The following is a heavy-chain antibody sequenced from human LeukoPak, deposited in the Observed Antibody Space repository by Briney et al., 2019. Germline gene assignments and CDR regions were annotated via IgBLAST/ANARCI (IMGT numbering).Heavy chain of an antibody. D-gene: IGHD3-10*01. J-gene: IGHJ1*01. CDR3: AKYYYGSGSQRYFQH. Sequence: SETLSLTCTVSGGSISSYYWSWIRQPPGKGLEWIGYIYYSGSTNYNPSLKSRVTISVDTSKNQFSLKLSSVTAADTPVYYCAKYYYGSGSQRYFQHWGQGTLVTVSS. CDR1: GGSISSYY. CDR2: IYYSGST. V-gene: IGHV4-59*08.